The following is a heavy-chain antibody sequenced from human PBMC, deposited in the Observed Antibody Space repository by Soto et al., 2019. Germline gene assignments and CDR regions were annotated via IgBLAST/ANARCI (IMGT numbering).Heavy chain of an antibody. CDR2: INPNSGGT. D-gene: IGHD3-16*02. CDR3: ARGKGRLGELASDY. J-gene: IGHJ4*02. V-gene: IGHV1-2*02. CDR1: GYTFTGYY. Sequence: QVQLVQSGAAVKKPGASVNVSCKASGYTFTGYYIHCVRQAPGQGLDWMGWINPNSGGTSYAQKVQGRVTMTRDTSISTAYMEVSRLRSDDTAVYYCARGKGRLGELASDYWGQGTLVTVSS.